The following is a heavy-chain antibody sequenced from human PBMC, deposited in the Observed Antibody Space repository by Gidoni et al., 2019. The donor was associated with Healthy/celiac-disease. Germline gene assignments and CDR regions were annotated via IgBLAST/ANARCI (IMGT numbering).Heavy chain of an antibody. V-gene: IGHV4-61*01. CDR3: ARNYGMDV. Sequence: QVQLQESGPGLVTPSETLSLTCTVSGGSVSSGSYYWSWIRQPPGKGLEWIGYIYYSGSTNYNPSLKSRVTISVDTSKNQFSLKLSSVTAADTAVYYCARNYGMDVWGQGTTVTVSS. J-gene: IGHJ6*02. CDR2: IYYSGST. CDR1: GGSVSSGSYY.